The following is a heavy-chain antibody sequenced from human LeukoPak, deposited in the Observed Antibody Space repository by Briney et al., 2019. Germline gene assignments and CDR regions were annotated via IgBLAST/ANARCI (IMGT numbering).Heavy chain of an antibody. Sequence: SETLSLTCTVSGGSFSSYYWSWIRQPPGKGLEWIGYIYYSGSTNYNPSLKSRVTISVDTSKNQFSLKLSSVTAADTAVYYCAGKYDSSGYYGLFEYYFDYWGQGTLVTVSS. D-gene: IGHD3-22*01. CDR2: IYYSGST. CDR1: GGSFSSYY. J-gene: IGHJ4*02. V-gene: IGHV4-59*08. CDR3: AGKYDSSGYYGLFEYYFDY.